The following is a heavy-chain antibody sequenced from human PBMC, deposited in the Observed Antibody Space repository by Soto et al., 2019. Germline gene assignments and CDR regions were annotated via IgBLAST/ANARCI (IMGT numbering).Heavy chain of an antibody. D-gene: IGHD2-8*02. CDR2: IYYSGST. Sequence: SETLSLTCTVSGGSISSYYWSWIRQPPGKGLEWIGYIYYSGSTNYNPSLKSRVTISVDTSKNQFSLKLSSVTAADTAVYYCARAGRRPDYMDVWGKGTTVTVSS. V-gene: IGHV4-59*01. J-gene: IGHJ6*03. CDR1: GGSISSYY. CDR3: ARAGRRPDYMDV.